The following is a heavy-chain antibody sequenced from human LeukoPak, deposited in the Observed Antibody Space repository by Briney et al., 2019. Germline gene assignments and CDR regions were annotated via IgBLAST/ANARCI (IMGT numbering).Heavy chain of an antibody. CDR2: IYTSGST. V-gene: IGHV4-4*09. Sequence: PSETLSLTCTVSGGSISSYYWGWIRQPPGKGLEWIGYIYTSGSTNYNPSLKSRVTISVDTSKNQFSLKLSSVTAADTAVYYCARHVSGYNWNYLHWFDPWGQGTLVTVSS. CDR3: ARHVSGYNWNYLHWFDP. J-gene: IGHJ5*02. D-gene: IGHD1-7*01. CDR1: GGSISSYY.